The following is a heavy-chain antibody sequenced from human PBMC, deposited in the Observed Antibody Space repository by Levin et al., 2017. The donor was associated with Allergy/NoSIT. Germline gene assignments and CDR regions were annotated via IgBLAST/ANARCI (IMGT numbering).Heavy chain of an antibody. CDR1: GGTFSSYA. Sequence: SVKVSCKASGGTFSSYAISWVRQAPGQGLEWMGRIIPILGIANYAQKFQGRVTITADKSTSTAYMELSSLRSEDTAVYYCATTDYYGSGSYDAFDIWGQGTMVTVSS. V-gene: IGHV1-69*04. D-gene: IGHD3-10*01. J-gene: IGHJ3*02. CDR2: IIPILGIA. CDR3: ATTDYYGSGSYDAFDI.